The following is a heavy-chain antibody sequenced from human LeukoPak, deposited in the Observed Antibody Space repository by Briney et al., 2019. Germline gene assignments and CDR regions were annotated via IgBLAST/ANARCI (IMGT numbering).Heavy chain of an antibody. CDR2: IYYSGGT. V-gene: IGHV4-59*08. Sequence: NPSETLSLTCTVSVASISSYYWTWIRQPPGKGLEWIGYIYYSGGTNYNPSLKSRVTISVGTSKNQFSLKLSSVTAADTAVYYCARQSGGVGTKVDYWGQGTLVTVSS. J-gene: IGHJ4*02. D-gene: IGHD3-16*01. CDR3: ARQSGGVGTKVDY. CDR1: VASISSYY.